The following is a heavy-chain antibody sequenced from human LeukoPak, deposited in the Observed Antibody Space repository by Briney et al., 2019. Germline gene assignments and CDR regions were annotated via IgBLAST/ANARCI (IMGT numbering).Heavy chain of an antibody. V-gene: IGHV4-59*01. J-gene: IGHJ3*02. CDR1: GGSISRNF. CDR2: IYYSGST. CDR3: ARFKTGYCSGGSCLPAGRAFDI. Sequence: PSETLSLTCSVSGGSISRNFWSWIRQPPGKGLEWIGYIYYSGSTKYNPSLKSRVTILIDTSKNQFSLKLSSVTAADTAVYYCARFKTGYCSGGSCLPAGRAFDIWGQGTMVTVSS. D-gene: IGHD2-15*01.